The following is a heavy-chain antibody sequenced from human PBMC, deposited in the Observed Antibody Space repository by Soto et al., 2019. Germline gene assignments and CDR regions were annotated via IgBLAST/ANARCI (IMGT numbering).Heavy chain of an antibody. J-gene: IGHJ5*02. D-gene: IGHD3-10*01. CDR1: GGSFRNYY. Sequence: QVELQQWGAGLLKPSETLSLTCGVSGGSFRNYYWIWVRQPPGKGLEWIGEVNHSGEATYTPSLQSRITICLDTSNNQFSLKMTSVTAADTAMYFCTRGERFPRSWRDPWGQGTQVTVSS. CDR3: TRGERFPRSWRDP. V-gene: IGHV4-34*02. CDR2: VNHSGEA.